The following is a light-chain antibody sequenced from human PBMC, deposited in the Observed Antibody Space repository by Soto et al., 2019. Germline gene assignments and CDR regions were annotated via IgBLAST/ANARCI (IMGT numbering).Light chain of an antibody. Sequence: EIVLTQSPGTLSLSPGARATLSCRASQSVSSGYLAWYQQKPGQAPRLLIYAASSRATGIPDRFSGSGSGTDFTLTIGRLEPEDFAVYYCQQFASSPLTFGGGTKVEIK. CDR1: QSVSSGY. V-gene: IGKV3-20*01. CDR2: AAS. CDR3: QQFASSPLT. J-gene: IGKJ4*01.